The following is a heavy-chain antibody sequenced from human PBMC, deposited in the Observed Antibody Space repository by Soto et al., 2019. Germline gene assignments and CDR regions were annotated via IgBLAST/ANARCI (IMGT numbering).Heavy chain of an antibody. CDR2: IDWEDDK. J-gene: IGHJ5*02. CDR3: ARISMVRGNWFDP. CDR1: GFSLSTSGMC. V-gene: IGHV2-70*11. Sequence: SGPTLVNPTQTLTLTCTFSGFSLSTSGMCVSWIRQPPGKALEWLARIDWEDDKYYSTSLKTRLTISKDTSKNQVVLTMTNMDAVDTATYYCARISMVRGNWFDPWGQGKLVTVAS. D-gene: IGHD3-10*01.